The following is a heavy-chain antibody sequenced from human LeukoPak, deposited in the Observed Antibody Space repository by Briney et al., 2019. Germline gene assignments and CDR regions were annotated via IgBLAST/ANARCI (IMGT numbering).Heavy chain of an antibody. CDR3: ARWGRTGDKYYFDY. J-gene: IGHJ4*02. D-gene: IGHD7-27*01. CDR2: IYSSGST. Sequence: GGSLRLSCAASGFTVSNNYMSWVRQAPGKGLGWVSVIYSSGSTNYADSLKGRFTISRDNSKNTLYLQMNSLRAEDTAVYYCARWGRTGDKYYFDYWGQGTLVTVSS. V-gene: IGHV3-66*01. CDR1: GFTVSNNY.